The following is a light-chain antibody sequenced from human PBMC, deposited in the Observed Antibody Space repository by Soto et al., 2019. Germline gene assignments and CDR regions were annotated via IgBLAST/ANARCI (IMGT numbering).Light chain of an antibody. CDR3: QQRSNWPIT. CDR1: QSVSSY. Sequence: EIVLTQSPATLSLSPGERATLSCRASQSVSSYLAWYQQKPGQAPRLLIYDASNRATAIPARFSGSGSGTDFTLTISSLEPEEFAVYYCQQRSNWPITFGPGTKVEIK. J-gene: IGKJ3*01. V-gene: IGKV3-11*01. CDR2: DAS.